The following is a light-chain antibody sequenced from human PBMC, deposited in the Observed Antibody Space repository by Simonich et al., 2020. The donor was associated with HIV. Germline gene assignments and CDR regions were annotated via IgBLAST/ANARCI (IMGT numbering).Light chain of an antibody. CDR2: WAS. CDR1: QSVLYSSNNKNY. J-gene: IGKJ2*01. V-gene: IGKV4-1*01. Sequence: DIVMTQSPDSLAVSLGERATINCQSSQSVLYSSNNKNYLAWYQQKPRQPPKLLIYWASTRESGVPDRFSGSGSGTDFTLTISSLQAEDVAVYYCQQYYTTPYTFGQGTTLEIK. CDR3: QQYYTTPYT.